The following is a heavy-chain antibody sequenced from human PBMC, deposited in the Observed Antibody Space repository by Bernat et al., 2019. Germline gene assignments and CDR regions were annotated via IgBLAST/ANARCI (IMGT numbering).Heavy chain of an antibody. J-gene: IGHJ6*02. D-gene: IGHD3-22*01. Sequence: QVQLVQSGAEVKKPGSSVKVSCKASGGTFSSYTISWVRQAPGQGLEWMGRIIPTLGIANYAQKFQGRVTITADKSTSTAYMELSSLRSEDTAVYYCARVDYYDSSDHYYYGMDVWGQGTTVTVSS. CDR1: GGTFSSYT. CDR2: IIPTLGIA. CDR3: ARVDYYDSSDHYYYGMDV. V-gene: IGHV1-69*02.